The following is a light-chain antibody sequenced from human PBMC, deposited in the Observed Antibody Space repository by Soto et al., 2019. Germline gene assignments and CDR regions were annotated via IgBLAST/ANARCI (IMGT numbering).Light chain of an antibody. CDR1: SSNIGSNT. V-gene: IGLV1-44*01. Sequence: QSVLTQPPSASGTPGQRVTISCSGSSSNIGSNTVTWYQQFPGTAPKILIYSNNQRPSGVPDRLSGSKSGTSASLAISGLQSEVEADYYCAVWDDTLSGVVFGGGTKLTVL. J-gene: IGLJ3*02. CDR3: AVWDDTLSGVV. CDR2: SNN.